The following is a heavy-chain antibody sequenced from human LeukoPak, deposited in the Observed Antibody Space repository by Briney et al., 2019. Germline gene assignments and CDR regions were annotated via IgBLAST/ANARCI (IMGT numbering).Heavy chain of an antibody. CDR1: GGSISSCSYY. CDR3: ASYYNVVFDY. Sequence: SETLSLTCTVSGGSISSCSYYWRWIRQPPGKGLEWIASIYYSGSTYYNPSLKSRVTISVDTSKNQFSLKVSSVTAADTAVYYCASYYNVVFDYWGQGTLVTVSS. CDR2: IYYSGST. D-gene: IGHD3-10*01. J-gene: IGHJ4*02. V-gene: IGHV4-39*01.